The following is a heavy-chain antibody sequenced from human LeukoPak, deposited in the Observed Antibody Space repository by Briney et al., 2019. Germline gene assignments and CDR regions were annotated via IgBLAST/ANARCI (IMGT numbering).Heavy chain of an antibody. J-gene: IGHJ4*02. V-gene: IGHV1-46*01. D-gene: IGHD6-13*01. CDR2: INPSGGST. Sequence: ASVKVSCKASGYTFTSYYMHWVRHAPGQGLEWMGIINPSGGSTSYAQKFQGRVTMTRDTSTSTVYMELSSLRSEDTAVYYCAREVAGAGFDYWGQGTLVTVSS. CDR3: AREVAGAGFDY. CDR1: GYTFTSYY.